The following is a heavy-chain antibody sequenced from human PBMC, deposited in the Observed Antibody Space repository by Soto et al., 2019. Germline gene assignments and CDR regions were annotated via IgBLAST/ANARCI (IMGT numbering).Heavy chain of an antibody. CDR1: GFTFSSYA. J-gene: IGHJ4*02. CDR2: ISGSGGST. Sequence: EVQLLESGGGLVQPGGSLRLSCAASGFTFSSYAMSWVRQAPGKGLEWVSAISGSGGSTYYADSVKGRFTISRDNSKNTLYLQMISLRAEDTAVYYCAKDEEVVTATFDYWGQGTLVTVSS. D-gene: IGHD2-21*02. V-gene: IGHV3-23*01. CDR3: AKDEEVVTATFDY.